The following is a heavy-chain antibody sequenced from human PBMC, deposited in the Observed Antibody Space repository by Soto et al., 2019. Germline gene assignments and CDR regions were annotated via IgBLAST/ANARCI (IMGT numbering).Heavy chain of an antibody. J-gene: IGHJ6*02. V-gene: IGHV1-18*01. D-gene: IGHD6-13*01. Sequence: EASVKVSCKASGFTFSDYGLSWVRQAPGQPLEWMGWISGDNINSKYSQKFQGRLTMTTDTSTATASMELRSLTSVDTAVYYCGREGQQLAQEKYYQFNGMDVWGQGTTVTVSS. CDR1: GFTFSDYG. CDR2: ISGDNINS. CDR3: GREGQQLAQEKYYQFNGMDV.